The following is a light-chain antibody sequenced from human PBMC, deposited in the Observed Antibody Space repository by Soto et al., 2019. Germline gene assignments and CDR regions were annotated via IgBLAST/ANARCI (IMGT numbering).Light chain of an antibody. CDR1: HDISTF. CDR3: QQLYTLPFT. CDR2: EAS. J-gene: IGKJ5*01. Sequence: GDRVTITCRASHDISTFLAWYQQKPGKAPKLLIYEASTLQSGVPSRFSGSGSGTEFTLTISGLLPEDFAAYHCQQLYTLPFTFGQGTRL. V-gene: IGKV1-9*01.